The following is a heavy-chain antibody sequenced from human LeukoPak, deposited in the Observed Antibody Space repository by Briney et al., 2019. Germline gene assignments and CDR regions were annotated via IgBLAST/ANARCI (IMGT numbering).Heavy chain of an antibody. Sequence: PSETLSLTCAVYGGSFSGYYWGWIRHPPGKGLEWIGSIYYSGSTNYNPSLKSRVSISVDTSKKQFSLKLSSGTAADTAVYYCARRGEYAGSYYFDQWGQGTLVTVSS. CDR3: ARRGEYAGSYYFDQ. J-gene: IGHJ4*02. D-gene: IGHD4-17*01. CDR2: IYYSGST. V-gene: IGHV4-34*01. CDR1: GGSFSGYY.